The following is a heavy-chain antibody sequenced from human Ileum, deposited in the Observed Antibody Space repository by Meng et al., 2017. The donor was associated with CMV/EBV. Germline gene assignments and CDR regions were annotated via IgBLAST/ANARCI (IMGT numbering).Heavy chain of an antibody. CDR1: GFTFSSYS. V-gene: IGHV3-48*04. CDR2: ISSSSSTI. Sequence: GGSLRLSCAASGFTFSSYSMNWVRQAPGKGLEWVSYISSSSSTIYYADSVKGRFTISRDNAKNSLYLQMNDLRVEDMAVYYCTRDYFDYWGQGTLVTVSS. J-gene: IGHJ4*02. CDR3: TRDYFDY.